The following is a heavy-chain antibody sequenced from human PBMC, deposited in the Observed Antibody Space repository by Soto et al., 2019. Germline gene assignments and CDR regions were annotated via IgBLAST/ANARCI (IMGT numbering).Heavy chain of an antibody. CDR1: GFTFSSYW. Sequence: PGGSLRLSCAASGFTFSSYWMGWVRQAPGKGLEWVANIKQDGSEKYYVDSVKGRFTISRDNAKNSLYLQMNSLRAEDTAVYYCARGVVDTAMVNRMSYYYYYMDVWGKGTTVTVSS. CDR2: IKQDGSEK. D-gene: IGHD5-18*01. J-gene: IGHJ6*03. CDR3: ARGVVDTAMVNRMSYYYYYMDV. V-gene: IGHV3-7*01.